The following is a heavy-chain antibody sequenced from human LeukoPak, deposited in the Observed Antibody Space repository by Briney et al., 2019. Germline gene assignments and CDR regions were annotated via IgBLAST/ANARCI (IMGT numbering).Heavy chain of an antibody. J-gene: IGHJ4*02. Sequence: GGSLRLSCAASGFTFSSYSMNWVRQAPGKGLEWVSSISSSSSYIYYADSVKGRFTISRDNAKNSLYLQMNSLRAEDTAVYYCARDMALSGEAVAASGYWGQGTLVTVSS. D-gene: IGHD6-19*01. V-gene: IGHV3-21*04. CDR3: ARDMALSGEAVAASGY. CDR2: ISSSSSYI. CDR1: GFTFSSYS.